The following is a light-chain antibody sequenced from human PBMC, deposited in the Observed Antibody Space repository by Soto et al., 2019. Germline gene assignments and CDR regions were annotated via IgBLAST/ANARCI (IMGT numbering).Light chain of an antibody. V-gene: IGKV1-33*01. Sequence: DIQMTQSPSSLSASVGDRITITCQASQDIRNALNWFQQKPGKAPKLLIYGASNLETGVPSRFSGSGSGTDFTFTIRSLHHEDIATYYCQHYYNLPPWTFGQGTKVEIK. CDR2: GAS. J-gene: IGKJ1*01. CDR3: QHYYNLPPWT. CDR1: QDIRNA.